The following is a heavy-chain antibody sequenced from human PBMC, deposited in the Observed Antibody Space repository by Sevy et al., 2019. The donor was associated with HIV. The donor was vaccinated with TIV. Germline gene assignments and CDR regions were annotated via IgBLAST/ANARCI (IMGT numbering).Heavy chain of an antibody. J-gene: IGHJ6*02. CDR3: ARWDGYNYDYYYYGMDV. V-gene: IGHV3-30*04. CDR1: GFTFSSYA. D-gene: IGHD5-12*01. CDR2: ISYDGSNK. Sequence: GGSLRLSCAASGFTFSSYAMHWVRQAPGKGLEWVAVISYDGSNKYYADSVKGRFTISRDNSKNTLYLQMNSLRAEDTAVYYWARWDGYNYDYYYYGMDVWGQGTTVTVSS.